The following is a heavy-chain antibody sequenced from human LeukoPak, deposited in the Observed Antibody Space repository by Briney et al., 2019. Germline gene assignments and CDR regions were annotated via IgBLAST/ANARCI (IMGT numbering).Heavy chain of an antibody. Sequence: PGGSLRLSCAASRFSFNTYWMHWVRQAPGMGLVWVSRINSDGSSTSYADSVKGRFTISRDNAKNTLYLQMNNLRAEDTAVYHCVRGRYYFDHWGQGTLVTVSS. D-gene: IGHD5-24*01. J-gene: IGHJ4*02. CDR2: INSDGSST. CDR1: RFSFNTYW. CDR3: VRGRYYFDH. V-gene: IGHV3-74*01.